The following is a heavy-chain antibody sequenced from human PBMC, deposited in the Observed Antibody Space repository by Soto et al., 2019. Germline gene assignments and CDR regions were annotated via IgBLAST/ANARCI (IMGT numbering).Heavy chain of an antibody. Sequence: QVQLQESGPGLVRPSQTLSLTCAVSGGSLSSGNFYWNWIRQHPGKGLEWIGYIYYSGSTYYNPSLNSRVTISVDTSNNQFSLKLGSVTAADTAVYYCAREVPAAMGGVAYSYMDVWGKGTKVTVSS. J-gene: IGHJ6*03. D-gene: IGHD2-2*01. CDR1: GGSLSSGNFY. CDR3: AREVPAAMGGVAYSYMDV. V-gene: IGHV4-31*11. CDR2: IYYSGST.